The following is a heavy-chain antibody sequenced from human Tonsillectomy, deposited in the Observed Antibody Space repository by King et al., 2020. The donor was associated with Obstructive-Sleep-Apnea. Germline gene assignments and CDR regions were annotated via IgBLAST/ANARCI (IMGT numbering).Heavy chain of an antibody. CDR2: IYHSGST. CDR3: ARGRAQTGTAGHFFDH. CDR1: GYSISSGHY. V-gene: IGHV4-38-2*02. D-gene: IGHD1-7*01. Sequence: VQLQESGPGLVKPSETLSLTCTVSGYSISSGHYWGWVRQPPGKGLEWIGTIYHSGSTYYNPSLKSRVTISVDTSKNQFSLKLSSVTAADTAVFHYARGRAQTGTAGHFFDHWGQGTLVTVSS. J-gene: IGHJ4*02.